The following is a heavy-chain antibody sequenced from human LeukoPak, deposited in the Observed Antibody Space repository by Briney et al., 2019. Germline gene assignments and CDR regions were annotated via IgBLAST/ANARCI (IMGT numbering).Heavy chain of an antibody. CDR2: IYYSGST. CDR1: GGSISSYY. CDR3: ARGITGTTFLYYYYGMDV. J-gene: IGHJ6*02. V-gene: IGHV4-59*01. Sequence: SETLSLTCTVSGGSISSYYWSWIRQPPGKGLEWIGYIYYSGSTNYNPSLKSRVTISVDTSKNQFSLKLSSVTAADTAVYYCARGITGTTFLYYYYGMDVWGQGTTVTVSS. D-gene: IGHD1-20*01.